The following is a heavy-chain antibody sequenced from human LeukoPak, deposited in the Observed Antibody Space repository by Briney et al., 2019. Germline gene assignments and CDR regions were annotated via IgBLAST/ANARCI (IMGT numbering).Heavy chain of an antibody. Sequence: PGGSLRLSCEASGFTFSSYSMNWVRQAPGKGLEWVSYISISSTTIYYADSVQGRFTISRDNAKNSLYLQMNSLRDEDTAVYYCAKEHPYGDYYFDYWGQGTLVTVSS. V-gene: IGHV3-48*02. CDR3: AKEHPYGDYYFDY. D-gene: IGHD4-17*01. CDR1: GFTFSSYS. CDR2: ISISSTTI. J-gene: IGHJ4*02.